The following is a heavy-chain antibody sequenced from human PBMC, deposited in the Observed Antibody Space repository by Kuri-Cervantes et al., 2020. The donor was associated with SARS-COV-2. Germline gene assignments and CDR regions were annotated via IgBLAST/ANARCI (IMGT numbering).Heavy chain of an antibody. Sequence: SVKVSCKASGGTFSSYAISWVRQAPGQGLEWMGGIIPIFGTANYAQKFQGRVTITADKSTSTAYMELSSLRSEDTAVYYCARVAYYDSRFDPCGQGTLVVASS. J-gene: IGHJ5*02. CDR2: IIPIFGTA. V-gene: IGHV1-69*06. CDR1: GGTFSSYA. CDR3: ARVAYYDSRFDP. D-gene: IGHD3-3*01.